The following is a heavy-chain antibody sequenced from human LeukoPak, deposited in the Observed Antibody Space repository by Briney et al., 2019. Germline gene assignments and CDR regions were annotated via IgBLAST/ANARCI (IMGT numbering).Heavy chain of an antibody. V-gene: IGHV3-7*01. D-gene: IGHD1-1*01. CDR2: IKQDGSEK. CDR1: GFTFSSYW. Sequence: RGSLRLSCAASGFTFSSYWMSWVRQAPGKGLEWVANIKQDGSEKYYVDSVKGRFTISRDNAKNSLYLQMNSLRAEDTAVYYCTRDTRGTIGTTTLDYWGQGTLVTVSS. J-gene: IGHJ4*02. CDR3: TRDTRGTIGTTTLDY.